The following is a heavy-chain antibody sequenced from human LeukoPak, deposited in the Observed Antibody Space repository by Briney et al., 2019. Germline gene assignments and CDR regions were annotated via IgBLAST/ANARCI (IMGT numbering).Heavy chain of an antibody. CDR3: ARDLVVVPAAIGDAFDI. V-gene: IGHV1-2*06. CDR2: INPNSGGT. CDR1: GYTFTGYY. D-gene: IGHD2-2*01. Sequence: ASVKVSCKASGYTFTGYYMHWVRQAPGQGLEWMGRINPNSGGTNYAQKFQGRVTMTRDTSISTAYMGLSRLRSDDTAVYYCARDLVVVPAAIGDAFDIWGQGTMVTVSS. J-gene: IGHJ3*02.